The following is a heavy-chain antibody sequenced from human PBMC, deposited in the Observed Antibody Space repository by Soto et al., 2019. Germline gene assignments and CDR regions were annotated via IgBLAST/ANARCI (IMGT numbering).Heavy chain of an antibody. Sequence: XGSLGLSCAASGFTVSSNYMSWVRQAPGKGLEWVSVIYSGGSTCYADSVKGRFTISRDNSKNTLYLQMNSLRAEDTAVYYCASAYYYDSSGLYYFDYWGQGTLVTVSS. CDR1: GFTVSSNY. CDR3: ASAYYYDSSGLYYFDY. J-gene: IGHJ4*02. D-gene: IGHD3-22*01. V-gene: IGHV3-53*01. CDR2: IYSGGST.